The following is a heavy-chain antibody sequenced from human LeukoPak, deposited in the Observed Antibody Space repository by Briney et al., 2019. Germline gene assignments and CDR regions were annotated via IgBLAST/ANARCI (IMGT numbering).Heavy chain of an antibody. CDR3: ARPERIGATMDV. CDR1: GGSISSSSYY. D-gene: IGHD2-15*01. J-gene: IGHJ6*02. Sequence: PSETLSLTCTVSGGSISSSSYYWGWIRQPPGKGLEWIGSIYYSGSTYYNPSLKSRVTISVDTSKNQFSLKLSSVTAADTAVYYCARPERIGATMDVWAKGPRSPSP. CDR2: IYYSGST. V-gene: IGHV4-39*01.